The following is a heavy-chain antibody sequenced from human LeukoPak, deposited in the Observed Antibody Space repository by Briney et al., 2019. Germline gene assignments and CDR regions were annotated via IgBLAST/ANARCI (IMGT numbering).Heavy chain of an antibody. V-gene: IGHV4-30-4*08. CDR3: ARGGYCSSTSCYPISWFDP. D-gene: IGHD2-2*01. Sequence: SETLSLTCTVSGGSISSGDYYWSWIRQPPGKGLEWIGYIYYSGSTYYNPSLKSRVTISVDTSKNQFSLKLSSVTAADTAVYYCARGGYCSSTSCYPISWFDPWGQGTLVTVSS. CDR2: IYYSGST. J-gene: IGHJ5*02. CDR1: GGSISSGDYY.